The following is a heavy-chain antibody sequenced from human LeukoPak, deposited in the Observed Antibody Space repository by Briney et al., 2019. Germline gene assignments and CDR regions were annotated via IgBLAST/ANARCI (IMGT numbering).Heavy chain of an antibody. D-gene: IGHD3-22*01. CDR2: IYHSGST. J-gene: IGHJ5*02. V-gene: IGHV4-30-2*01. Sequence: PSETLSLTCAVSGGSISSGGYSWSWIRQPPGKGLEWIGYIYHSGSTYYNPSLKSRVTISVDRSKNQFSLKLSSVTAADTAEYYCARTYYYDSSGWNWFDPWGQGTLVTVSS. CDR3: ARTYYYDSSGWNWFDP. CDR1: GGSISSGGYS.